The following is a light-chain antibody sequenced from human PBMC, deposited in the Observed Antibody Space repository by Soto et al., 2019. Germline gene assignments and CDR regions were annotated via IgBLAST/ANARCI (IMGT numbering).Light chain of an antibody. V-gene: IGLV2-14*01. Sequence: QSALTQPASVSGSPGQSITISCTGTSSDIGGYKHVSWYQQHPGKAPKLMIYEVSNRPSGVSNRFSGSKSSNTASLTISGLQAEDEADYYCSSYTTSSTQVFGTGTKVTVL. J-gene: IGLJ1*01. CDR3: SSYTTSSTQV. CDR2: EVS. CDR1: SSDIGGYKH.